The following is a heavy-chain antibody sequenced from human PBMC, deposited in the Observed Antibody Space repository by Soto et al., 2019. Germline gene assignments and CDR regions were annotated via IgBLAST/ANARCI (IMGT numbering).Heavy chain of an antibody. CDR2: ISGSGGST. V-gene: IGHV3-23*01. Sequence: GGSLRLSCAASGFTFSSYAMSWVRQAPGKGLEWVSAISGSGGSTYYADSVKGRFTISRDNSKNTLYLQMNSLRAEDTAVYYCASSLLLYSSSWSLGYYYCGMDVWDQVPRVTVSS. D-gene: IGHD6-13*01. CDR3: ASSLLLYSSSWSLGYYYCGMDV. CDR1: GFTFSSYA. J-gene: IGHJ6*02.